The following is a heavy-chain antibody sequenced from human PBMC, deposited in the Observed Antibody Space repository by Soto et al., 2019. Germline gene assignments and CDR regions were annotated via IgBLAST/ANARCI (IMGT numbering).Heavy chain of an antibody. CDR3: ARDIEESQLLYDALDS. CDR2: ISWDSNSI. D-gene: IGHD2-21*01. V-gene: IGHV3-9*01. J-gene: IGHJ3*02. CDR1: GFTIDDYA. Sequence: GGSLRLSCAASGFTIDDYAMHWVRQAPGKGLEWVSGISWDSNSIGYANSVKGRFTICRDNAKNSLYLQMNSLRTEATAFYYWARDIEESQLLYDALDSWGQGTRVTVSS.